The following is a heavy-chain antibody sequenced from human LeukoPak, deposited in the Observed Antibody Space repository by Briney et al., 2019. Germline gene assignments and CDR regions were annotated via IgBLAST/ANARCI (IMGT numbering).Heavy chain of an antibody. CDR1: GFTFSSYS. V-gene: IGHV3-21*01. CDR2: ISSSSSYI. J-gene: IGHJ5*02. Sequence: PGGSLRLSCAASGFTFSSYSMNWVRQAPGKGLEWVSSISSSSSYIYYADSVKGRFTISRDNAKNSLYLQMNSLRAEETAVYYCARDVRAVAGTSWFDPWGQGTLVTVSS. D-gene: IGHD6-19*01. CDR3: ARDVRAVAGTSWFDP.